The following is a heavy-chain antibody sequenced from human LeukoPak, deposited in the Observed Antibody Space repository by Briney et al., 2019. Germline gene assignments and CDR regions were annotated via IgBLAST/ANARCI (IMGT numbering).Heavy chain of an antibody. CDR3: ATYDYVWGRYRLAQSDY. Sequence: PGGSLRLSCAASGFTFSNYWMSWVRQLPGKGLEWLSYINESGGSAYYADSVKGRLVISRDNSKNSLYLEISSLRAEDTAIYYCATYDYVWGRYRLAQSDYWGQGTLVTVSS. V-gene: IGHV3-23*01. J-gene: IGHJ4*02. D-gene: IGHD3-16*02. CDR1: GFTFSNYW. CDR2: INESGGSA.